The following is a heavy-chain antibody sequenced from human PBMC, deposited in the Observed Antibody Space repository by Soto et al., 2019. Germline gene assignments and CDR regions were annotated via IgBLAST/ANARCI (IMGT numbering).Heavy chain of an antibody. CDR1: GFTFSSYA. D-gene: IGHD2-2*02. CDR3: VKNSGSACYNPLAY. CDR2: ISGNGGTT. Sequence: EVRLLEPGGGLVQPGGSLRLSCAASGFTFSSYAITWVLQAPGKRQEWVSGISGNGGTTYYTDSAKGQFTVSRDNSKNTLYLQMDSLRAEDTSIYDCVKNSGSACYNPLAYWGQGTLVTVSS. V-gene: IGHV3-23*01. J-gene: IGHJ4*02.